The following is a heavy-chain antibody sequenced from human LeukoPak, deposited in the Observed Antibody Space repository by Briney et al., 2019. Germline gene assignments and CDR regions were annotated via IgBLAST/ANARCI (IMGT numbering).Heavy chain of an antibody. CDR3: AKVGIVGAGFDY. Sequence: GGSLRLSCAASGFTFSSYAMSWVRQAPGKGLEWVSAISGSGGSTYYANSVRGRFTISRDNSKNTLYLQMNSLRAEDTAVYYCAKVGIVGAGFDYWGQGTLVTVSS. CDR2: ISGSGGST. V-gene: IGHV3-23*01. D-gene: IGHD1-26*01. J-gene: IGHJ4*02. CDR1: GFTFSSYA.